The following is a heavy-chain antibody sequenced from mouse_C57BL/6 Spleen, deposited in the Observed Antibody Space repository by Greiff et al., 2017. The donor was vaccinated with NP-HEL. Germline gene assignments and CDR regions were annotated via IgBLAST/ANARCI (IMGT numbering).Heavy chain of an antibody. CDR2: IYPGDGDT. Sequence: VQLQQSGAELVKPGASVKISCKASGYAFSNCWMNWVKQRPGKGLEWIGQIYPGDGDTNYNGKFKGQATLTADKSSSTAYMQLSSLTSEDSAVYFCARSGDGYYVPSYWGQGTLVTVSA. CDR1: GYAFSNCW. V-gene: IGHV1-80*01. CDR3: ARSGDGYYVPSY. J-gene: IGHJ3*01. D-gene: IGHD2-3*01.